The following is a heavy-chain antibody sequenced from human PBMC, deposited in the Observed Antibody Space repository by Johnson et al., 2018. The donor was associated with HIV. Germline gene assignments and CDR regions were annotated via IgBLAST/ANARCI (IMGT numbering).Heavy chain of an antibody. V-gene: IGHV3-66*01. J-gene: IGHJ3*02. Sequence: MLLVESGGGLVQPGGSLRLSCVVSGFTVSSNYMSWVRQAPGKGLEWVSVIYSGGSTSYADSVKGRFTISRDNSNNTLHLQMNSLRPDDTAVYYCVRDIARRGGAAFDIWGQGTMVTVSS. D-gene: IGHD6-13*01. CDR1: GFTVSSNY. CDR2: IYSGGST. CDR3: VRDIARRGGAAFDI.